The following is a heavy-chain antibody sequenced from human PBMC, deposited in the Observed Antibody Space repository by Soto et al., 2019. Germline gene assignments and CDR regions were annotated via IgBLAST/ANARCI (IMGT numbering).Heavy chain of an antibody. J-gene: IGHJ5*02. CDR2: INAGNGNT. V-gene: IGHV1-3*01. CDR1: GYTYNSYA. Sequence: SVKVSCKDSGYTYNSYAIQWVRQAHKQRLEWMGWINAGNGNTKYSQKFQGRVTITRDTSASTAYMELSSLRSEDTGVYYCAEGPLLPRANWFAPWGKGTLVTVSS. CDR3: AEGPLLPRANWFAP. D-gene: IGHD3-10*01.